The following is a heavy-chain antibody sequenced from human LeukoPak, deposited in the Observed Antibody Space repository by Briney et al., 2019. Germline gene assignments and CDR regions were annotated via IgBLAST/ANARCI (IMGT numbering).Heavy chain of an antibody. Sequence: GASVTVSCTASGYTFTRYDIYWVRRAPGQGLEWRGWMNPKRGNTGYGRKFQGRVTMTRNTSISTAYMELSSLRSEDRAVYYCALTAAVRAAFDMGGEGRMVTVSS. CDR1: GYTFTRYD. J-gene: IGHJ3*02. CDR2: MNPKRGNT. CDR3: ALTAAVRAAFDM. V-gene: IGHV1-8*01. D-gene: IGHD6-13*01.